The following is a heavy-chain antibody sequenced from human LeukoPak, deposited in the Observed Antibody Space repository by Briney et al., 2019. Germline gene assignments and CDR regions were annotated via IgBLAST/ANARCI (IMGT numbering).Heavy chain of an antibody. Sequence: GGSLRLSCAASGFTFSSYSMTWVRQAPGKGLEWVSSISSSSSYIYYADSVKGRFTISRDNAKNSLYLQMNSLRAEDTAVYYCARDFYYDSSGYYXSGXFDVWGQGTMVTVSS. J-gene: IGHJ3*01. CDR2: ISSSSSYI. D-gene: IGHD3-22*01. CDR3: ARDFYYDSSGYYXSGXFDV. V-gene: IGHV3-21*01. CDR1: GFTFSSYS.